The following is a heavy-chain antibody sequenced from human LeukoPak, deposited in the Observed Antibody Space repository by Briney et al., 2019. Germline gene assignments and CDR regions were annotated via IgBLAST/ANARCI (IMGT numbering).Heavy chain of an antibody. Sequence: PAGSLRLSCAASGFIFSDDGISWVRQGPRKGLERVSTISGNALNTHYADSVKGRFTISRDNSKNTLSLQLNSLRAEDTALYYCATDVGGSMFGYWGRGTLVTVSS. J-gene: IGHJ4*02. CDR2: ISGNALNT. V-gene: IGHV3-23*01. CDR3: ATDVGGSMFGY. CDR1: GFIFSDDG. D-gene: IGHD3-16*01.